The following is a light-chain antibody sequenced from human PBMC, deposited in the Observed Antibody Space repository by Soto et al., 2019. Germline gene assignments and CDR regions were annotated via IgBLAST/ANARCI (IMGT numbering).Light chain of an antibody. Sequence: EIVLTQSPGTLSLSPGERATLSCRASQSVSSSYLAWYQQKPGQTPRLLIYGASSRATGIPDRFSGGGSGTDFTRTISRLEPEDFAGYYCQQCGSSPRTFGQGTKVEIK. CDR2: GAS. J-gene: IGKJ1*01. V-gene: IGKV3-20*01. CDR1: QSVSSSY. CDR3: QQCGSSPRT.